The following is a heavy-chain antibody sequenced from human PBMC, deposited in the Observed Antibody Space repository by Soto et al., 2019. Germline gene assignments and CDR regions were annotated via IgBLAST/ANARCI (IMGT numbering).Heavy chain of an antibody. CDR2: IWYDGSNK. D-gene: IGHD3-22*01. CDR3: ARDAKWLPSYYFDY. J-gene: IGHJ4*02. CDR1: GFTFSSYG. Sequence: GGSLRLSCAASGFTFSSYGMHWVRQAPGKGLEWVAVIWYDGSNKYYADSVKDRFTISRDNSKNTLYLQMNSLRAEDTAVYYCARDAKWLPSYYFDYWGQGTLVTVSS. V-gene: IGHV3-33*01.